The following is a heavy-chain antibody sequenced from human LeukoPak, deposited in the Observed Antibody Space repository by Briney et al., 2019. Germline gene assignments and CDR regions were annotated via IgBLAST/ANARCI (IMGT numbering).Heavy chain of an antibody. V-gene: IGHV1-69*13. J-gene: IGHJ4*02. Sequence: SVKVTCKAFGGTFSSYAISWVRQAPGQGLEWMGGIIPIFGTANYAQKFQGRVTITADESTSTAYMELSSLRSEDTAVYYCASFNACGGDCYSSPDYFDYWGQGTLVTVSS. CDR2: IIPIFGTA. D-gene: IGHD2-21*01. CDR3: ASFNACGGDCYSSPDYFDY. CDR1: GGTFSSYA.